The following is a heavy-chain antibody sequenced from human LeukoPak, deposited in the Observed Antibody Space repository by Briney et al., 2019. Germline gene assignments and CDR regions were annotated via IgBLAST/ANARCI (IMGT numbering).Heavy chain of an antibody. V-gene: IGHV3-23*01. CDR3: AKDDNYIRFLS. CDR2: ISGSGGST. D-gene: IGHD3-16*01. Sequence: GGSLRLSCAASGFSFSIYGMSWVRQAPGKGLEWVSAISGSGGSTYYADSVKGRFTISRDNSKNTLYLQMNSLRAEDTAVYYCAKDDNYIRFLSWGQGTLVTVSS. J-gene: IGHJ5*02. CDR1: GFSFSIYG.